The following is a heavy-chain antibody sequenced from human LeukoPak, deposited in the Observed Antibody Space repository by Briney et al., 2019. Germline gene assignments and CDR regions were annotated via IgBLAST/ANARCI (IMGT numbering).Heavy chain of an antibody. Sequence: GGSLRLSCAASGFTFSSYEMNWVRQAPGKGLEWVSGISGSGGSTYYADSVKGRFTISRDNSKDTLYVQMNSLRADDTAVYYCAKGRIYFYFSGTIDYWGQGTLVTVSS. CDR2: ISGSGGST. D-gene: IGHD1-26*01. V-gene: IGHV3-23*01. J-gene: IGHJ4*02. CDR3: AKGRIYFYFSGTIDY. CDR1: GFTFSSYE.